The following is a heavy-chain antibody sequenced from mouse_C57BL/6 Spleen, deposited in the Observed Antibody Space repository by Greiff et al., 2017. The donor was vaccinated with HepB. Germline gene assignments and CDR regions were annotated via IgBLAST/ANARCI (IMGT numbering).Heavy chain of an antibody. J-gene: IGHJ2*01. CDR3: ARLGSSGYYFDY. CDR2: IYPGDGDT. Sequence: VQLQQSGPELVKPGASVKISCKASGYAFSSSWMNWVKQRPGKGLEWIGRIYPGDGDTNYNGKFKGKATLTADKSSSTAYMQLSSLTSEDSAVYVCARLGSSGYYFDYWGQGTTLTVSS. CDR1: GYAFSSSW. D-gene: IGHD3-2*02. V-gene: IGHV1-82*01.